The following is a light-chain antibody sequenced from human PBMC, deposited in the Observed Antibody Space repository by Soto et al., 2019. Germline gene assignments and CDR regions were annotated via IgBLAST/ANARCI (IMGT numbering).Light chain of an antibody. V-gene: IGKV3-15*01. CDR3: QQYNNWPRT. CDR1: QSVSSN. CDR2: GAS. J-gene: IGKJ1*01. Sequence: EIVVTQSPATLSFSPGERATLSCRASQSVSSNLAWYQQKPGQAPRLLIYGASTRATGIPARFSGSGSGTEFTLTISSLQSEDFAVYYCQQYNNWPRTFGQGTKVDIK.